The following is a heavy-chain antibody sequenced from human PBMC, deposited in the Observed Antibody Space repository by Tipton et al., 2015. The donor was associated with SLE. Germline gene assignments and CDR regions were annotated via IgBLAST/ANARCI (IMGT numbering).Heavy chain of an antibody. V-gene: IGHV4-31*03. Sequence: TLSLTCTVSGGSLTTSGYYWTWIRQHPGKGLEWIGYIYNSGTTYYNPALKSRVSISIDTSKKQFSLKLSSVTAADTAVYYCAREWQDKSAYLDYWGQGTLVTVSS. CDR2: IYNSGTT. CDR3: AREWQDKSAYLDY. CDR1: GGSLTTSGYY. J-gene: IGHJ4*02. D-gene: IGHD2-15*01.